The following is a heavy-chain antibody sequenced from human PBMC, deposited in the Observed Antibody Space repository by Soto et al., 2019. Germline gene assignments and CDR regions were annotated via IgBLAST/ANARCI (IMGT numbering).Heavy chain of an antibody. V-gene: IGHV1-18*01. D-gene: IGHD1-26*01. CDR1: GYTFTSYG. Sequence: ASVKVSCKASGYTFTSYGTSWVRQAPGQGLEWMGWISAYNGNTNYAQKLQGRVTMTTDTSTSTAYMELRSLRSDDTAVYYCARVYLRSPYIVGALYYYYGMDVWGQGTMVTVSS. J-gene: IGHJ6*02. CDR3: ARVYLRSPYIVGALYYYYGMDV. CDR2: ISAYNGNT.